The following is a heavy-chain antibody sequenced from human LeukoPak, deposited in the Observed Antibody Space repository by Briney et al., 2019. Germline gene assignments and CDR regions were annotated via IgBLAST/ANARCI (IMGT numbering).Heavy chain of an antibody. CDR3: AKSFGAFGFIGGARVDV. Sequence: PGGSLRLSCAASGFTFGSFAMSWVRQAPGKGLEWVSGIVDSGGTTYYADSVRGRFTISRDNSKNILYLEMNSLRVDDTVTYYSAKSFGAFGFIGGARVDVWGRGTLVTVSS. V-gene: IGHV3-23*01. CDR2: IVDSGGTT. D-gene: IGHD3-10*01. J-gene: IGHJ2*01. CDR1: GFTFGSFA.